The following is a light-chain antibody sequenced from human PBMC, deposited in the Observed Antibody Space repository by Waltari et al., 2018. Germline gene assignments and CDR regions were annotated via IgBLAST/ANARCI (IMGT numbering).Light chain of an antibody. CDR3: AAWDDALTGPL. CDR1: TSNIGSHS. J-gene: IGLJ3*02. V-gene: IGLV1-44*01. CDR2: SDR. Sequence: QSLLTQPPSVSGPPGQTVTISCSGSTSNIGSHSVNWYHHVPGTAPQLLIFSDRQGHSGVPDRVAASKSGATASLVISGLQSEDEGDYYCAAWDDALTGPLFGGGTKLTVL.